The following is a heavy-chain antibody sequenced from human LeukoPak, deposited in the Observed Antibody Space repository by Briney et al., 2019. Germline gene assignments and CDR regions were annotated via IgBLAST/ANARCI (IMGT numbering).Heavy chain of an antibody. CDR2: ISGSGGST. CDR3: AKYITMIVVVITGAFDY. D-gene: IGHD3-22*01. Sequence: AGGSLRLSCAASGFTFSSYAMSWVRRAPGKGLEWVSAISGSGGSTYYADSVKGRFTISRDNSKNTLYLQMNSLRAEDTAVYYCAKYITMIVVVITGAFDYWGQGTLVTVSS. V-gene: IGHV3-23*01. J-gene: IGHJ4*02. CDR1: GFTFSSYA.